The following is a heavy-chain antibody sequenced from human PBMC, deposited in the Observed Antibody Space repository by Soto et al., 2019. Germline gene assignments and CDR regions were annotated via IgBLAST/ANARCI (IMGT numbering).Heavy chain of an antibody. J-gene: IGHJ4*02. CDR1: GYTFTSYG. CDR2: ISAYNGNT. V-gene: IGHV1-18*01. CDR3: ARDVYYYDSGPSAVDY. Sequence: ASVKVSCKASGYTFTSYGISWVRQAPGQGLEWMGWISAYNGNTNYAQKLQGRVTMTTDKSTSTANMKLRSMRSDDTAVYYCARDVYYYDSGPSAVDYWGRG. D-gene: IGHD3-22*01.